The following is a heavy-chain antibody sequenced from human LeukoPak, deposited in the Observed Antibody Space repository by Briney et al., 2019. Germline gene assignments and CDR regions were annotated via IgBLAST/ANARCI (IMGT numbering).Heavy chain of an antibody. D-gene: IGHD1-26*01. J-gene: IGHJ4*02. V-gene: IGHV4-59*08. Sequence: TRSETLSLTCTVSGGSISNYYWSLIRQPPGKGLEWIGYISSSGSPKYDPSLESRVTISVDTSTNQFSLKLSSVTAADPAVYYCARHLKANSATVYSPFDSWGQGTLVTVSS. CDR3: ARHLKANSATVYSPFDS. CDR1: GGSISNYY. CDR2: ISSSGSP.